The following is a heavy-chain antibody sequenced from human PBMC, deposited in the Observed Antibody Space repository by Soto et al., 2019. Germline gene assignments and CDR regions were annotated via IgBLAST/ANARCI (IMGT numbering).Heavy chain of an antibody. V-gene: IGHV3-43D*04. CDR3: AKDMKGGMSSSWFFDYYYYGMDV. CDR1: GFTFDDYA. CDR2: ISWDGGST. Sequence: EVQLLESGGGLVQPGGSLRLSCAASGFTFDDYAMHWVRQAPGKGLEWVSLISWDGGSTYYADSVKGRFTISRDNSKNSLYLQMNSLRAEDTALYYCAKDMKGGMSSSWFFDYYYYGMDVWGQGTTVTVSS. D-gene: IGHD6-13*01. J-gene: IGHJ6*02.